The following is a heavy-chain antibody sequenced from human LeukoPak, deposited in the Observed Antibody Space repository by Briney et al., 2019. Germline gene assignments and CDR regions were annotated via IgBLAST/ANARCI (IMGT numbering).Heavy chain of an antibody. CDR2: IIPIFGTA. J-gene: IGHJ3*02. V-gene: IGHV1-69*13. CDR1: GGTFSSYA. Sequence: ASVKVSCKASGGTFSSYAISWVRQAPGRGLEWMGGIIPIFGTANHAQKFQGRVTITADESTSTAYMELSSLRSEDTAVYYCARDSEERNAFDIWGQGTMVTVSS. CDR3: ARDSEERNAFDI.